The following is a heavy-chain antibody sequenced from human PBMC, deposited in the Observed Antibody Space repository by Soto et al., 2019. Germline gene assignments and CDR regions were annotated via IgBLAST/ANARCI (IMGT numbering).Heavy chain of an antibody. Sequence: SETLSLTCAVSSGSISSSNWWSWVRQPPGKGLEWIGEIYHSGSTNYNPSLKSRVTISVDKSKNQFSLKLSSVTAADTAVYYCARAGPSLTIVCMDVWGKGTTVTVSS. CDR2: IYHSGST. CDR3: ARAGPSLTIVCMDV. V-gene: IGHV4-4*02. J-gene: IGHJ6*03. D-gene: IGHD2-15*01. CDR1: SGSISSSNW.